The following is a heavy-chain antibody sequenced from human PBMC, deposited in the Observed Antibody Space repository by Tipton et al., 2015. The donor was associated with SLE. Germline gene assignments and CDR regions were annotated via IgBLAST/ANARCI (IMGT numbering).Heavy chain of an antibody. D-gene: IGHD1-26*01. CDR2: INPNSGGT. CDR3: ARASLGGSLSLPDYMDV. CDR1: GYTFTGYY. Sequence: QSGAEVKKPGASVKVSCKASGYTFTGYYMHWVRQAPGQGLEWMGRINPNSGGTNYAQKFQGRVTMTRDTSISTAYMELRSLRSDDTAVYYCARASLGGSLSLPDYMDVWGKGTTVTVSS. V-gene: IGHV1-2*06. J-gene: IGHJ6*03.